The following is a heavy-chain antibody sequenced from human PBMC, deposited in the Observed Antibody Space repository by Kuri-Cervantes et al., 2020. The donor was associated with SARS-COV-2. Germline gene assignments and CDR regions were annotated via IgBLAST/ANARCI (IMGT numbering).Heavy chain of an antibody. CDR1: GFTFSSYW. Sequence: GGSLRLSCAASGFTFSSYWMSWVRQAPGKGLEWVANIKQDGSEKYYVDSVKGRFTISRDNSKNTLYLQMNSLRAEDTAVYYCAKGHYSSSGSPMDVWGKGTTVTVSS. V-gene: IGHV3-7*03. J-gene: IGHJ6*03. CDR2: IKQDGSEK. CDR3: AKGHYSSSGSPMDV. D-gene: IGHD6-19*01.